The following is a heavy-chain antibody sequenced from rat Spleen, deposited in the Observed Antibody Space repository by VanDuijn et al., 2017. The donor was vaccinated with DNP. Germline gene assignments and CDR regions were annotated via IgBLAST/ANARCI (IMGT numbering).Heavy chain of an antibody. V-gene: IGHV5-29*01. CDR1: GFTFSNSD. D-gene: IGHD1-11*01. Sequence: EVQLVETGGGLVQPGRSLKLSCVASGFTFSNSDMAWVRQAPTKGLEWVATISSDGSSTDYRDSVKGRFTTSRDNAENTLYLQMNSLRSEDTATYFCTTHGASYGLNWFAYWGQGTLVTVSS. CDR2: ISSDGSST. J-gene: IGHJ3*01. CDR3: TTHGASYGLNWFAY.